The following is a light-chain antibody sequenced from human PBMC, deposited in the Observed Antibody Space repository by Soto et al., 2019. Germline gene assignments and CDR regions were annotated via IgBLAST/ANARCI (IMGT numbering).Light chain of an antibody. CDR2: MAS. Sequence: DIQMTQSPSTLSASVGDRVTITCRASQSISTWLAWYQQKPGKAPKLLIYMASTLESGVPSRFSGSASGTEFTLTISSLQPDDFSTYYFQRHNSYPATFGQGTKVEIK. CDR1: QSISTW. V-gene: IGKV1-5*03. J-gene: IGKJ1*01. CDR3: QRHNSYPAT.